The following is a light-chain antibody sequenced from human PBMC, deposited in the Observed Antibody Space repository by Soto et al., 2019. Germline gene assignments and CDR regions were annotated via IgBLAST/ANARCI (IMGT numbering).Light chain of an antibody. Sequence: EIVMTQSPATLSVSPGERATLSCRASQSVRSNLAWYQQKPGQAPRLLIYGASTRATGIPARFSGSRSGTEFTLTISSLLSEDFAVYYCQQYNNWRGTFGQGTKVEIK. CDR2: GAS. V-gene: IGKV3-15*01. CDR3: QQYNNWRGT. J-gene: IGKJ1*01. CDR1: QSVRSN.